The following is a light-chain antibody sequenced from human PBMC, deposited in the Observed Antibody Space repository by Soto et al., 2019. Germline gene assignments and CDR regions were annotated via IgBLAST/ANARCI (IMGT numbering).Light chain of an antibody. CDR1: QSVSSSY. V-gene: IGKV3-20*01. CDR3: QQYASSPLFT. Sequence: EIVLTQSPGTLSLSPGERATLSCRASQSVSSSYLAWYQQKPGQAPRLLIYGASSRATGIPDRFSGSGSGTDFILTISRLEPEDFAVYYCQQYASSPLFTFCPGTKVDVK. CDR2: GAS. J-gene: IGKJ3*01.